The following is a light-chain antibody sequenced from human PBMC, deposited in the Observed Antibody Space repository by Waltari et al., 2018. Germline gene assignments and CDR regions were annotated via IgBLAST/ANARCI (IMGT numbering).Light chain of an antibody. Sequence: QSALTQPATVSGSPTQSITISCTGTSSAVGSYTLVSWYQQHPGRAPQLMIFDVNKPPSGISNRFSGSKSGNTASLTISGLQAEDEADYYCCSYAGSSTFVFGGGTKLTVL. CDR1: SSAVGSYTL. CDR2: DVN. CDR3: CSYAGSSTFV. V-gene: IGLV2-23*02. J-gene: IGLJ2*01.